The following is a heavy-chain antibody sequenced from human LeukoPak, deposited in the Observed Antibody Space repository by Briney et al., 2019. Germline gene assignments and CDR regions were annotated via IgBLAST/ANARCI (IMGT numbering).Heavy chain of an antibody. V-gene: IGHV1-2*02. CDR1: GYTFTGYY. D-gene: IGHD4-11*01. CDR3: PSTLKVGYSNHYYYGMDV. J-gene: IGHJ6*02. Sequence: ASVKVSCKASGYTFTGYYMHWVRQAPGQGLEWMGWINPNSGGTNYAQKFQGRVTMTRDTSISTAYMELSRLRSDDTAVYYCPSTLKVGYSNHYYYGMDVWGQGTTVTVSS. CDR2: INPNSGGT.